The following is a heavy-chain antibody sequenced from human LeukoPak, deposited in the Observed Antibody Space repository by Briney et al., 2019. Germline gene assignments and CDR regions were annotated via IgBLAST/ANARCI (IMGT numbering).Heavy chain of an antibody. V-gene: IGHV1-46*01. CDR3: ARDNSVGDYAWWFDP. CDR1: GYAFTRHY. Sequence: ASVKVSCKASGYAFTRHYMHWVRQAPGQGLEWMGLINPSGSSTIYAQKVQGRVTMTRDMSTSTDYMELSSLRSEDTAVYYCARDNSVGDYAWWFDPWGQGTLVTVSS. D-gene: IGHD1-26*01. J-gene: IGHJ5*02. CDR2: INPSGSST.